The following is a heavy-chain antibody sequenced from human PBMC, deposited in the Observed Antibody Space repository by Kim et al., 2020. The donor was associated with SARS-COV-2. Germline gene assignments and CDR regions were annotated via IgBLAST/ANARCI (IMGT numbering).Heavy chain of an antibody. Sequence: KGRFTISRDNAKNSLYLQMNSLRAEDTAVYYCARGGIGTIAAAGPYYFDYWGQGTLVTVSS. V-gene: IGHV3-11*05. J-gene: IGHJ4*02. D-gene: IGHD6-13*01. CDR3: ARGGIGTIAAAGPYYFDY.